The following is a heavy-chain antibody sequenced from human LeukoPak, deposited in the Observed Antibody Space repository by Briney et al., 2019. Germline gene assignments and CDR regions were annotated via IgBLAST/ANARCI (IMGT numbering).Heavy chain of an antibody. Sequence: PGGSLRLSCAASGFTLSSHWMSRVRQAPGKGLEWVANIKQDGSEQYYVDSVRGRFTISRDNAKNSLYLQMNSLRAEDTAIYYCARESAGGPDYWGQGTLVTVSS. CDR2: IKQDGSEQ. CDR1: GFTLSSHW. J-gene: IGHJ4*02. CDR3: ARESAGGPDY. D-gene: IGHD6-19*01. V-gene: IGHV3-7*05.